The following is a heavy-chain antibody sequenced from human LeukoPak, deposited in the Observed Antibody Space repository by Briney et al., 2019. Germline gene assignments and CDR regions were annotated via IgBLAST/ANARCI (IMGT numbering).Heavy chain of an antibody. CDR1: GGSISSYY. V-gene: IGHV4-59*01. J-gene: IGHJ6*03. CDR3: ARGYGYYYYYMDV. CDR2: IDESGST. D-gene: IGHD3-10*01. Sequence: SETLSLTCTVSGGSISSYYWTWIRQPPGKGLEWIGYIDESGSTNYHPALQSRVTISVNTSKNHFSLKLTSVTAADTATYYCARGYGYYYYYMDVWGTGTTVTISS.